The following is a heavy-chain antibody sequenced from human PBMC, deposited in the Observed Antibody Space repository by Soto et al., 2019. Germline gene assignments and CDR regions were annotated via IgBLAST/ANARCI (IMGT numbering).Heavy chain of an antibody. D-gene: IGHD2-21*02. CDR2: IYYSGST. J-gene: IGHJ4*02. Sequence: SETMCVTWTVSGGYISGYYWRWIRKPPGKGLEWIGYIYYSGSTNYNPSLKSRVTISVDTSKNQFSLKLSSVTAADTAVYYCARDSAYGGNSGFDYWGQGTLVTVSS. CDR3: ARDSAYGGNSGFDY. CDR1: GGYISGYY. V-gene: IGHV4-59*01.